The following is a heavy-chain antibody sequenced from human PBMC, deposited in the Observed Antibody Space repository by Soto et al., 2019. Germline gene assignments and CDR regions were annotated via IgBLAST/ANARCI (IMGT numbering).Heavy chain of an antibody. D-gene: IGHD1-26*01. Sequence: HTLPISGARRVESVCSNSAACNLIKQSPSRGLEWLGRTYYRSKWYNDYAVSVKSRITINPDTSKNQFSLQLNSVTPEDTAVYYCARLVGATYYYYYGMDVWGQGPTVTVSS. CDR1: VESVCSNSAA. J-gene: IGHJ6*01. CDR3: ARLVGATYYYYYGMDV. V-gene: IGHV6-1*01. CDR2: TYYRSKWYN.